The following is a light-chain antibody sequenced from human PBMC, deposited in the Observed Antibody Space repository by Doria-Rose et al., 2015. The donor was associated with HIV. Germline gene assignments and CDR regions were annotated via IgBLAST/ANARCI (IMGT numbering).Light chain of an antibody. CDR2: WAS. CDR1: QSLLYTSNNY. J-gene: IGKJ3*01. V-gene: IGKV4-1*01. Sequence: DIRLTQSPESLGMSLGERATLNCKSNQSLLYTSNNYFAWTQQKPGQPPKLCIDWASTRQSEFPARFSGSGSGTDFTLTISSLEAEDVAVYYCQQYYDTPSFGPGTTVDIK. CDR3: QQYYDTPS.